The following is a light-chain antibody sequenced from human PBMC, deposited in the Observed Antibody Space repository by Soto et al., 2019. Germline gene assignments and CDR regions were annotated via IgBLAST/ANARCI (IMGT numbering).Light chain of an antibody. CDR3: SSYTSSTTRL. J-gene: IGLJ3*02. V-gene: IGLV2-14*01. CDR1: SSDV. CDR2: DVS. Sequence: QSALTQPASMSGSPGQSITISCTGTSSDVVSWYQHHPGQAPKLMIYDVSNRPAGVSNRFSGSKSGNTASLTISGLQADDEADYYCSSYTSSTTRLFGGGTKLTVL.